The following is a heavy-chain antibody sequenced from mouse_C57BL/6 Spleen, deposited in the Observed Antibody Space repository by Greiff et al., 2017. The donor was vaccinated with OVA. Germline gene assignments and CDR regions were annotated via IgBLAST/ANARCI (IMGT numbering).Heavy chain of an antibody. D-gene: IGHD3-2*02. Sequence: QVQLQQSGAELARPGASVKLSCKASGYTFTSYGISWVKQRTGQGLEWIGAIYPRSGNTYYNEKFKGKATLTADKSSSTAYMELRSLTSEDSAVYFCARGGSAGSYYCDYWGQGTTLTVSS. CDR3: ARGGSAGSYYCDY. CDR1: GYTFTSYG. CDR2: IYPRSGNT. V-gene: IGHV1-81*01. J-gene: IGHJ2*01.